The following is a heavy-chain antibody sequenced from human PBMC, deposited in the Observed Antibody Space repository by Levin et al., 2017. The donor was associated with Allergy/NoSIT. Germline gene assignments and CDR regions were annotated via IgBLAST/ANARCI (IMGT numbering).Heavy chain of an antibody. CDR2: IYSTGTS. D-gene: IGHD3-10*01. Sequence: SETLSLTCTVSGGSISTGGYYWTWIRQHPGKGLEWVGYIYSTGTSFYSPSLKSRVNISLDTSMNQFSLNLNSVTAADTAVYFCARGSYYGSPILLWGQGTPVTVSS. V-gene: IGHV4-31*03. CDR3: ARGSYYGSPILL. J-gene: IGHJ4*02. CDR1: GGSISTGGYY.